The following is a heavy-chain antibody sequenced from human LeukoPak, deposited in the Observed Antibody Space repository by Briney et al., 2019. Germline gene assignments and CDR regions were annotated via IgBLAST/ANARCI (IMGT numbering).Heavy chain of an antibody. CDR2: ISGDGSVT. CDR1: GFTLRNYW. V-gene: IGHV3-74*01. J-gene: IGHJ4*01. D-gene: IGHD6-6*01. CDR3: ARYSSSTGGASYYLDY. Sequence: GGSLRLSCTASGFTLRNYWMHWVRQVPGKRLVWVSRISGDGSVTNYADSVQGRFTISRDNAKNTLYLQIDSLRGEDTAVYYCARYSSSTGGASYYLDYWGHGTLVTVSS.